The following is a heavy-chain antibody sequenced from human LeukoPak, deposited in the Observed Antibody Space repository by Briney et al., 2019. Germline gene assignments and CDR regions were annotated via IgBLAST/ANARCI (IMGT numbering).Heavy chain of an antibody. CDR3: AGRGGYYGSGSYSTRSNYFDY. J-gene: IGHJ4*02. D-gene: IGHD3-10*01. Sequence: HGESLKISCKGSGYSFTSYWIGWVRQMPGKGLEWMGIIYPGDSDTRYSPSFQGQVTISADKSISTAYLQWSSLKASDTAMYYCAGRGGYYGSGSYSTRSNYFDYWGQGTLVTVSS. CDR1: GYSFTSYW. V-gene: IGHV5-51*01. CDR2: IYPGDSDT.